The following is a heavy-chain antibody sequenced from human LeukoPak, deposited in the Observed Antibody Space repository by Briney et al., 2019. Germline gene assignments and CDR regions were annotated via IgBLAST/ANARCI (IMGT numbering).Heavy chain of an antibody. D-gene: IGHD6-6*01. J-gene: IGHJ4*02. V-gene: IGHV4-4*07. CDR3: AREGSMTARPFVSIDY. CDR1: GGSISSYY. Sequence: PSETLSLTCTVSGGSISSYYWSWIRQPAGKGLEWIGRIHTSGSTDYNPSLESRGTMSVDTSKNQFSLKLSSVTAADTAVYYCAREGSMTARPFVSIDYWGQGTLVTVSS. CDR2: IHTSGST.